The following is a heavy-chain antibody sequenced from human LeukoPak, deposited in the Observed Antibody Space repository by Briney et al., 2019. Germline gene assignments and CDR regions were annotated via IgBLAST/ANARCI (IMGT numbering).Heavy chain of an antibody. CDR2: ISYDGSQK. D-gene: IGHD6-13*01. J-gene: IGHJ1*01. CDR1: GFTFSDYT. CDR3: VEAYSNSWHNFQH. V-gene: IGHV3-30-3*01. Sequence: GGSQSLFCAASGFTFSDYTMHWVSQAPGKVLEWVAVISYDGSQKYYADSVKGRFTISRDNSKNTMFLQMNSLRAEDTAIYYCVEAYSNSWHNFQHWGQGTLVTVSS.